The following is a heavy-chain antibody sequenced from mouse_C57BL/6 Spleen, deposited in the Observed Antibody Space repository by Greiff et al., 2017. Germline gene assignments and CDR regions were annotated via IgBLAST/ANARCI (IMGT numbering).Heavy chain of an antibody. Sequence: VESGGGLVKPGGSLKLSCAASGFTFSDYGMHWVRQAPEKGLEWVAYISSGSSTIYYADTVKGRFTISRDNDKNTLFLQMTSLRSDDTAMYYCARKGVKLTGTSYFDVWGTGTTVTVSS. J-gene: IGHJ1*03. CDR1: GFTFSDYG. V-gene: IGHV5-17*01. D-gene: IGHD4-1*01. CDR3: ARKGVKLTGTSYFDV. CDR2: ISSGSSTI.